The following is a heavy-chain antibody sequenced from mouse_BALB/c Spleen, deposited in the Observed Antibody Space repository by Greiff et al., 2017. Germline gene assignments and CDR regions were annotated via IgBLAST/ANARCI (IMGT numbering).Heavy chain of an antibody. D-gene: IGHD2-1*01. Sequence: QVHVKQSGPGLVAPSQSLSITCTVSGFSLTSYGVHWVRQPPGKGLEWLGVIWAGGSTNYNSALMSRLSISKDNSKSQVFLKMNSLQTDDTAMYYCARDGYYGNSHAMDYWGQGTSVTVSS. V-gene: IGHV2-9*02. CDR1: GFSLTSYG. CDR3: ARDGYYGNSHAMDY. CDR2: IWAGGST. J-gene: IGHJ4*01.